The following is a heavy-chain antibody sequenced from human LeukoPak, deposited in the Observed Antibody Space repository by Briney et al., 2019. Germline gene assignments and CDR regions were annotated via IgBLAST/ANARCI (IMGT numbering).Heavy chain of an antibody. CDR3: ASGYRFRN. J-gene: IGHJ4*02. D-gene: IGHD5-18*01. CDR1: GYPFTDYY. V-gene: IGHV1-2*02. Sequence: ASVKVSCKASGYPFTDYYMHWVRQSPGQGLEWMGWINPNRGGTDYAQKFQGRVTMTRDTSISTAYMELSRLRYDDTAVYYCASGYRFRNWGQGTLVTVSS. CDR2: INPNRGGT.